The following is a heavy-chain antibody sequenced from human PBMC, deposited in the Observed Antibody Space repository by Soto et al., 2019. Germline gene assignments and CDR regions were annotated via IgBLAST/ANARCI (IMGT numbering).Heavy chain of an antibody. CDR1: GGTFSNYA. D-gene: IGHD6-13*01. J-gene: IGHJ5*02. CDR3: ARDSSSWYRNNWFDP. V-gene: IGHV1-69*06. Sequence: QVQLVQSGAEVKKPGSSVKVSCKASGGTFSNYAISWVRQAPGQGLEWMGGIIPIFGTANYAQEFQGRVTITADKSTSTAYMELSSLRSEDTAVYYCARDSSSWYRNNWFDPWGQGTLVTVSS. CDR2: IIPIFGTA.